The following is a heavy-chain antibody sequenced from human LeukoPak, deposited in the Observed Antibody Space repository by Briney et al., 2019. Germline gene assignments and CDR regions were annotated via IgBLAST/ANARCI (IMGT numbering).Heavy chain of an antibody. V-gene: IGHV5-51*01. Sequence: IXWVRQMXXXXLEWMGIIYPGDSDTTYSPSFQGQVTISADKSISTAYLQWSSLKASDTAMYYCARRDGYCSSTSCYADYYYGMDVWGQGTTVTVSS. CDR2: IYPGDSDT. CDR3: ARRDGYCSSTSCYADYYYGMDV. J-gene: IGHJ6*02. D-gene: IGHD2-2*01.